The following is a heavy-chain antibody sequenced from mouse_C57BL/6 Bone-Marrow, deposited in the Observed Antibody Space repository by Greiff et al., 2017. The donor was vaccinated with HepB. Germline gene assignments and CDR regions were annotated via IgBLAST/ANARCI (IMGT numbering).Heavy chain of an antibody. D-gene: IGHD3-2*02. CDR2: IDPENGDT. CDR1: GFNIKDDY. V-gene: IGHV14-4*01. Sequence: EVKLQESGAELVRPGASVKLSCTASGFNIKDDYMHWVKQRPEQGLEWIGWIDPENGDTEYASKFQGKATITADTSSNTAYLQLSSLSSEDTAVYYCTTRETAQALDYWGQGTTLTVSS. CDR3: TTRETAQALDY. J-gene: IGHJ2*01.